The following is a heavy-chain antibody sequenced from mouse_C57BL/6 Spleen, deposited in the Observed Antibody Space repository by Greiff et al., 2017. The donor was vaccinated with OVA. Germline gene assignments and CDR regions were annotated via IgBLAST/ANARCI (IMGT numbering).Heavy chain of an antibody. CDR1: GFTFSDYG. CDR2: ISSGSSTI. V-gene: IGHV5-17*01. Sequence: EVKLVESGGGLVKPGGSLKLSCAASGFTFSDYGMHWVRQAPEKGLEWVAYISSGSSTIYYADTVKGRYTISRDNAKNTLFLHMTSLRSEDTAMYYCARCYGDDDYFDYWGQGTTVTVSS. D-gene: IGHD2-2*01. J-gene: IGHJ2*01. CDR3: ARCYGDDDYFDY.